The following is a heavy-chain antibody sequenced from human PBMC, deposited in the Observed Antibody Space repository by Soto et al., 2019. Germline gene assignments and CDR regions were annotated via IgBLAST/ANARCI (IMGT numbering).Heavy chain of an antibody. CDR3: ARGGRSFTFPYFDY. CDR2: INHSGST. V-gene: IGHV4-34*01. Sequence: SETLSLTCAVYGGSFSGYYWSWIRQPPGKGLEWIGEINHSGSTNYNPSLKSRVTISVDTSKNQFSLKLSSVTAADTAVYYCARGGRSFTFPYFDYWGQGTLVTVSS. D-gene: IGHD3-16*01. J-gene: IGHJ4*02. CDR1: GGSFSGYY.